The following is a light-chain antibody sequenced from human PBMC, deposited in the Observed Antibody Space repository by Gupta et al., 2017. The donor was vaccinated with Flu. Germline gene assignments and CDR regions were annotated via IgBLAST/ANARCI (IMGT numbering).Light chain of an antibody. CDR2: DDS. V-gene: IGLV3-21*02. CDR3: QKGDRSSDNWV. CDR1: NIGSQS. Sequence: SSVLTQAPSVSVAPGQTARITCGGHNIGSQSVHWYQQRPGQAPVLVVYDDSDRPSGIPERFSGSNYGTTATMTTSRVEAGDEADYYCQKGDRSSDNWVFGGGTKLTVL. J-gene: IGLJ3*02.